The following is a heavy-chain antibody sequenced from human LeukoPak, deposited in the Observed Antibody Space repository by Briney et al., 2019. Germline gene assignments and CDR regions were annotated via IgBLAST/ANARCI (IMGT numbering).Heavy chain of an antibody. CDR3: AHVYGSGSFDI. J-gene: IGHJ3*02. D-gene: IGHD3-10*01. Sequence: ESGPTLVKPTQTLTLTCTFSGFTFTSRGLGVGWIRQPPGRALEWLALIWLNDDKRYSPTLKGRLTITPDTSQNQVVLKMTNMDPVDTATYYCAHVYGSGSFDIWGQGTMVTVSA. CDR2: IWLNDDK. CDR1: GFTFTSRGLG. V-gene: IGHV2-5*01.